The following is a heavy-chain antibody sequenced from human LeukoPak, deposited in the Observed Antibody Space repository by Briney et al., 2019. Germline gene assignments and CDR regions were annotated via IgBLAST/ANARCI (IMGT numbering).Heavy chain of an antibody. D-gene: IGHD2-2*01. Sequence: GAALKISWKGSGYRFSSYWIGGGREMPEKGLERRGIIDPRDSDTRYSPSFRRQVTISAAKSINTAYLQWSSLKASDTAIYYCARRQYQLNKPPFDYWGQGTQVTVSS. CDR1: GYRFSSYW. V-gene: IGHV5-51*01. CDR2: IDPRDSDT. CDR3: ARRQYQLNKPPFDY. J-gene: IGHJ4*02.